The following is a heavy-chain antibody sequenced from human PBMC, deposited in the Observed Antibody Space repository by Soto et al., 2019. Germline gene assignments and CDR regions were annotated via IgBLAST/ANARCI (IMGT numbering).Heavy chain of an antibody. CDR2: IIPIFGTA. D-gene: IGHD5-18*01. V-gene: IGHV1-69*01. Sequence: QVQLVQSVAEVKKPGSSVKVSCKASGGTFSSYAISWVRQAPGQGLEWMGGIIPIFGTANYAQKFQGRVTITADESTSTAYMELSSLRSEDTAVYYCALRGTAMVTTLYYYYGMDVWGQGTTVTVSS. CDR1: GGTFSSYA. J-gene: IGHJ6*02. CDR3: ALRGTAMVTTLYYYYGMDV.